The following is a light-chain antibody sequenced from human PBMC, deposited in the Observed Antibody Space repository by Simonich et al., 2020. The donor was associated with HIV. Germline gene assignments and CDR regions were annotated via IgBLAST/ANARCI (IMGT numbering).Light chain of an antibody. CDR3: QQYNNYPKT. CDR1: QRIDNW. Sequence: DIQMTQSPSTLAAHVENRVNSTCRARQRIDNWLAWYQQKPGKARKILVYEASSLQSGFPSRFSGSGSGAEFTLTISSLQPDDFATYYCQQYNNYPKTFGQGTKVEIK. CDR2: EAS. J-gene: IGKJ1*01. V-gene: IGKV1-5*03.